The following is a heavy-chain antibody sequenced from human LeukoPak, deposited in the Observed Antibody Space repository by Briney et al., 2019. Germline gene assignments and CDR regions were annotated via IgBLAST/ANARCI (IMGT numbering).Heavy chain of an antibody. CDR3: GRGGKYGCSAGSCYSDY. V-gene: IGHV1-2*02. D-gene: IGHD2-15*01. J-gene: IGHJ4*02. CDR2: IKPECGRT. Sequence: GASVKVSCRASGYIFTDYYLHWVRQAPGQGLEWMGWIKPECGRTLYAQKFQGGVTMTGDTSISTAYMELSRLRSGDTAVYYCGRGGKYGCSAGSCYSDYWGQGTLVTVSS. CDR1: GYIFTDYY.